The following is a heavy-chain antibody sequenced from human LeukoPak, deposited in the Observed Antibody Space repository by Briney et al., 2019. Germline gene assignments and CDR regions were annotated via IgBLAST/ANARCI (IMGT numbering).Heavy chain of an antibody. J-gene: IGHJ4*02. V-gene: IGHV4-59*01. Sequence: SETLSLTCTVSGGSISSYYWSWIRQPPGKGQEWIGYIYYSGSTNYNPSLKSRVTISVDTSKNQFSLKLSSVTAADTAVYYCAREAHSSSYFDYWGQGTLVTVSS. CDR3: AREAHSSSYFDY. CDR1: GGSISSYY. D-gene: IGHD6-6*01. CDR2: IYYSGST.